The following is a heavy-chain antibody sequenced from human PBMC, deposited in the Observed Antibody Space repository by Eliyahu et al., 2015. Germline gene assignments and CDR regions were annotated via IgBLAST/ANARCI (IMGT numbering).Heavy chain of an antibody. J-gene: IGHJ4*02. CDR3: ARGVRSYGSGVKGGCFDY. CDR2: INHSGST. D-gene: IGHD3-10*01. V-gene: IGHV4-34*01. Sequence: QVQLQQWGAGLLKPSETLSLTCAVYGGSFSGYYWSWIRQPPGKGLEWIGEINHSGSTNYNPSLKSRVTISVDTSKNQFSLKLSSVTAADTAVYYCARGVRSYGSGVKGGCFDYWGQGTLVTVSS. CDR1: GGSFSGYY.